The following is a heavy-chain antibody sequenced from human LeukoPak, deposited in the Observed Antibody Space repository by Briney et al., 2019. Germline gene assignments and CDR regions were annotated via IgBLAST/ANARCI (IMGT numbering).Heavy chain of an antibody. CDR2: INPNSGCT. Sequence: ASAKVSCKASGYTFTGYYMHWVRQAPGQGLEWMGWINPNSGCTNYAQKFQGRVTMTRDTSISTAYMELSRLRSDDTAVYYCARVVDYGDYGYYYYYMDVWGKGTTVTVSS. CDR1: GYTFTGYY. J-gene: IGHJ6*03. D-gene: IGHD4-17*01. V-gene: IGHV1-2*02. CDR3: ARVVDYGDYGYYYYYMDV.